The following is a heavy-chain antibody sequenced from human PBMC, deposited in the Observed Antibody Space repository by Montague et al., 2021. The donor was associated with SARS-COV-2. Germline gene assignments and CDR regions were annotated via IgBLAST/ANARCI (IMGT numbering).Heavy chain of an antibody. D-gene: IGHD2-15*01. Sequence: SETLSLTCTVSGGSISSFYWSWFRQPPGKGLEWIGYISDSGSTNYDPSLTSRVTMTVDASKYHFSLKVNSVTAADTAVYYCARHYSATLPAVYWGQGTLVTVSS. CDR1: GGSISSFY. V-gene: IGHV4-59*08. CDR3: ARHYSATLPAVY. J-gene: IGHJ4*02. CDR2: ISDSGST.